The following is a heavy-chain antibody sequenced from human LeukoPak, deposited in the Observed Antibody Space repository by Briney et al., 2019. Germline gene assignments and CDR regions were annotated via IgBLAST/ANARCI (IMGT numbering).Heavy chain of an antibody. CDR2: FDPEDGET. D-gene: IGHD3-16*01. Sequence: ASVKVSCKVSGYILTELSMHWVRQAPGKGLEWMGGFDPEDGETIYAQKFQGRVTMTRDTSTSTVYMEVSSLRSEDTAVYYCAREDGVMSRFDYWGQGTLVTVSS. CDR3: AREDGVMSRFDY. J-gene: IGHJ4*02. CDR1: GYILTELS. V-gene: IGHV1-24*01.